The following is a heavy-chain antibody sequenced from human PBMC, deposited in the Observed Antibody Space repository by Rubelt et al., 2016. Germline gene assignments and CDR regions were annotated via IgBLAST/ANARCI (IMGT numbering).Heavy chain of an antibody. D-gene: IGHD1-1*01. J-gene: IGHJ6*03. CDR1: GGSISSSSYY. Sequence: QLQLQESGPGLVKPSETLSLTCTVSGGSISSSSYYWGWIRQPPGKGLEWIGSIYYSGSTVYNPSLKSRVTRSVDTSKNQFYLKRSSVTAADTAVYYCAGERRWLYYMDVWGKGTTVTVSS. V-gene: IGHV4-39*07. CDR3: AGERRWLYYMDV. CDR2: IYYSGST.